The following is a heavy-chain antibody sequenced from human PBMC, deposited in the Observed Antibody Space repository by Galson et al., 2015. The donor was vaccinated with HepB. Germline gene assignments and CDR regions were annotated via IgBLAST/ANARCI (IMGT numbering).Heavy chain of an antibody. CDR2: MSGDTTST. CDR1: GFTFSDYA. J-gene: IGHJ5*02. Sequence: SLRLSCAASGFTFSDYAMSWVRQAPGKGLEWVSAMSGDTTSTYYADSVKGRFTISRDTSKNTVSLQMNSLRAEDTAVYYSTRHRLFLPQQGCFNPWGQGTLVTVSS. V-gene: IGHV3-23*01. D-gene: IGHD1-1*01. CDR3: TRHRLFLPQQGCFNP.